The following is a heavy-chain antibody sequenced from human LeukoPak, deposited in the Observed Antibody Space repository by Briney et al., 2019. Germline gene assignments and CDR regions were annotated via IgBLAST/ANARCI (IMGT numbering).Heavy chain of an antibody. J-gene: IGHJ4*02. V-gene: IGHV1-24*01. CDR1: GYTLTELS. D-gene: IGHD6-19*01. CDR3: ATDLVSGSGWLFDY. CDR2: FDPEDGET. Sequence: ASVKVSCKVSGYTLTELSMHWVRQAPGKGLEWMGGFDPEDGETIYAQKFQGRVTMTEDTSTDTAYMELSSLRSEDTAVYYCATDLVSGSGWLFDYWGQGTLVTGSS.